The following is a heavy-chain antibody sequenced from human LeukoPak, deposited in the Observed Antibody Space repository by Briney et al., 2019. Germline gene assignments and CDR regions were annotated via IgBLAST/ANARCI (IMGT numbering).Heavy chain of an antibody. CDR3: ARDGARYCSSTSCSSSWFDP. D-gene: IGHD2-2*01. V-gene: IGHV1-18*01. CDR2: ISAYNGNT. J-gene: IGHJ5*02. CDR1: GYTFTSYG. Sequence: ASVKVSCKASGYTFTSYGISWVRQAPGQGLEWMGWISAYNGNTNYAQKLQGRVTMTTDTSTSTAYMELRSLRSDDTAVYYCARDGARYCSSTSCSSSWFDPWGQGTLVTVSS.